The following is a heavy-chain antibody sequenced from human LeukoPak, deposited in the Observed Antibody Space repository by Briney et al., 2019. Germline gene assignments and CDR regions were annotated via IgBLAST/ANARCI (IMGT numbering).Heavy chain of an antibody. CDR1: GFTFSSSA. J-gene: IGHJ4*02. Sequence: GGSLRLSCAASGFTFSSSAMSWVRQAPGKGLEWVSAISGSGGSTYYADSVKGRFTISRDNSKNTLYVQMNSLRAEDTAVYYCVKPAGDYTLYYFDYWGQGTLVTVSS. D-gene: IGHD4-17*01. V-gene: IGHV3-23*01. CDR3: VKPAGDYTLYYFDY. CDR2: ISGSGGST.